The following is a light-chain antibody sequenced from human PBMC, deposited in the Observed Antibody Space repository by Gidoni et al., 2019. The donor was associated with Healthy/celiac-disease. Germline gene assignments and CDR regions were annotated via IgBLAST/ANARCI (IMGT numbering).Light chain of an antibody. CDR3: AAWDDSLSGHVV. Sequence: QSVLTQPPSASGTPGQRVTFSCSGSSSNIGSNTVNWYQQLPGTAPKLLIYSNNQRPSGVPDRFSGSKSGTSASLAISGLQSEDEADYYCAAWDDSLSGHVVFGGGTKLTVL. CDR2: SNN. CDR1: SSNIGSNT. J-gene: IGLJ2*01. V-gene: IGLV1-44*01.